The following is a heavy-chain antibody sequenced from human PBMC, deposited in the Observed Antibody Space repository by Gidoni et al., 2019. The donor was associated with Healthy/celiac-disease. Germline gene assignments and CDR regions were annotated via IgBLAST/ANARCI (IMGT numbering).Heavy chain of an antibody. J-gene: IGHJ6*02. D-gene: IGHD3-9*01. CDR3: AADGKGSLRYFDWVNAYYYYGMDV. V-gene: IGHV1-58*02. CDR1: GFTFPSSA. Sequence: QMQLVQSGPEVKKPGTSVKVSCKASGFTFPSSAMQWVRQARGQRLEWIGWIVVGSGNTNYAQKFQERVTITRDMSTSTAYMELSSLGSEDTAVYYCAADGKGSLRYFDWVNAYYYYGMDVWGQGTTVTVSS. CDR2: IVVGSGNT.